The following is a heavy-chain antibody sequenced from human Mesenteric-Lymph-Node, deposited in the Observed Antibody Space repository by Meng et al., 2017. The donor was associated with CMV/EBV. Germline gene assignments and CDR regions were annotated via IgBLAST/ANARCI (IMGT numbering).Heavy chain of an antibody. CDR2: IYTSGST. D-gene: IGHD1-7*01. J-gene: IGHJ5*02. CDR1: GGSISSYY. CDR3: ARETTGTTAGRWFDP. Sequence: GSLRLSCTVSGGSISSYYWSWIRQPAGKGLEWIGRIYTSGSTNYNPSLKSRVTMSVDTSKNQFSLKLSSVTAADTAVYYCARETTGTTAGRWFDPWGQGTLVTVSS. V-gene: IGHV4-4*07.